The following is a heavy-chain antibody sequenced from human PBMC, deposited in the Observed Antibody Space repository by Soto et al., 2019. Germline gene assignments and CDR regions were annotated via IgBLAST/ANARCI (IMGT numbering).Heavy chain of an antibody. CDR1: GFSFSSYA. D-gene: IGHD1-26*01. J-gene: IGHJ4*02. CDR2: VAYDGSEM. CDR3: AKDPRGIAGARAWLDS. V-gene: IGHV3-30*18. Sequence: QVHLVESGGDVVQPGRSLRLSCAASGFSFSSYAIHWVRQAPGKGLEWVAVVAYDGSEMYYGDSVKGRFTISRDNSKKTLYLQLNSLRPGDTAVYYWAKDPRGIAGARAWLDSWGQGTLVIVSS.